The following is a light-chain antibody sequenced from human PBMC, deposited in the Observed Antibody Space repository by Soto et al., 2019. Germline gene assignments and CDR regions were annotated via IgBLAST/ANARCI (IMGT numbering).Light chain of an antibody. Sequence: EIVLTQSPGTLSWSAGARATLSCRASQSVSSSYLAWYQQKPGQAPRLLIYGASSRATGIPDRFSGSGSGTDFTLTISRLEPEDFAVYYCQQYGSSGYTFGQGTKLEIK. J-gene: IGKJ2*01. CDR2: GAS. V-gene: IGKV3-20*01. CDR1: QSVSSSY. CDR3: QQYGSSGYT.